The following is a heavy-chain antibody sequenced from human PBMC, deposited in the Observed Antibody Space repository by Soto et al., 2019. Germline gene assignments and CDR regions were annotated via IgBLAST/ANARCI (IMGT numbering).Heavy chain of an antibody. J-gene: IGHJ4*02. CDR3: ARGRAGTAYFDY. D-gene: IGHD6-13*01. CDR1: GYTFTSYA. Sequence: ASVKVSCKASGYTFTSYAMHWVRQAPGQRLEWMGWINAGNGNTKYSQKFQGRVTITRDTSTSTVYMELSSLRSEDTAVYYCARGRAGTAYFDYWGQGTLVTGS. V-gene: IGHV1-3*01. CDR2: INAGNGNT.